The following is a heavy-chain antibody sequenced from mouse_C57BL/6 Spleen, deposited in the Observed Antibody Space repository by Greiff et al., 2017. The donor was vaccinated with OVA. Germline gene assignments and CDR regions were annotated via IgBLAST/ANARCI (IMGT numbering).Heavy chain of an antibody. CDR1: GYTFTSYW. J-gene: IGHJ2*01. Sequence: QVQLQQSGAELVKPGASVKLSCKASGYTFTSYWMQWVKQRPGQGLEWIGEIDPSDSYTNYNQKFKGKATLTVDTSSSTAYMQLSSLTSEDSAVYYCARRRERDYWGQGTTLTVSS. V-gene: IGHV1-50*01. CDR2: IDPSDSYT. CDR3: ARRRERDY.